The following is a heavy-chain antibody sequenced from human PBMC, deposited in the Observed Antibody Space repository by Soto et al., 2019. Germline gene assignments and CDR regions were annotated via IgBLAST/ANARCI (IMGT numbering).Heavy chain of an antibody. Sequence: GGSLRLSCAASGFTFSSYAMSWVRQAPGKGLEWVSAISGSGGSTYYADSVKGRFTISRDNSKNTLYLQMNSLRAEDTAVYYCAKGPYCSGGSCYSYHGGVLMDVWGKGTTVTVSS. CDR1: GFTFSSYA. CDR3: AKGPYCSGGSCYSYHGGVLMDV. CDR2: ISGSGGST. J-gene: IGHJ6*04. D-gene: IGHD2-15*01. V-gene: IGHV3-23*01.